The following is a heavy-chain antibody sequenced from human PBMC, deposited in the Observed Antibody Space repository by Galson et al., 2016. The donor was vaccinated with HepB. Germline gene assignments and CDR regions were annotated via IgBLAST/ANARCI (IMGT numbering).Heavy chain of an antibody. CDR1: GFRFSEHY. CDR3: ARPSGKHSGGFDI. CDR2: TRNKVNSYTT. D-gene: IGHD6-25*01. Sequence: SLRLSCAASGFRFSEHYMDWVRQAPGKGLEWVGRTRNKVNSYTTEYAASVKGRFTISRDDSKNSLYLQMNSLKTEDTALYYCARPSGKHSGGFDIWGQGTMVTVSS. V-gene: IGHV3-72*01. J-gene: IGHJ3*02.